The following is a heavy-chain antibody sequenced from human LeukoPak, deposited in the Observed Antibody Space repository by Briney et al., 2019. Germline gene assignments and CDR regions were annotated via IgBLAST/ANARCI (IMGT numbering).Heavy chain of an antibody. CDR3: ARSDWFDP. CDR2: IKGDGSIT. V-gene: IGHV3-74*01. CDR1: GFTLSGYW. J-gene: IGHJ5*02. Sequence: GESLRLSCAASGFTLSGYWMHWVRQAPGKGLVWVSRIKGDGSITSYADSVKGRFTIFRDNAKNTLYLQMNSLRAEDTAVYYCARSDWFDPWGQGTLVTVSS.